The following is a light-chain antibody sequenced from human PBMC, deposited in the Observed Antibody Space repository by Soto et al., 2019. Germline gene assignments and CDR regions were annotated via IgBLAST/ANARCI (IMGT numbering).Light chain of an antibody. Sequence: SYELTQPPSVSVAPGQTARITCGGNNIGDRSVHWYQQKPGQAPVLVVFDVNDRPARIPDRFSGSKSGNTASLTISGVEAGDEADYFCHVWDRTSVHVIFGGGTKLTVL. CDR2: DVN. V-gene: IGLV3-21*02. CDR3: HVWDRTSVHVI. J-gene: IGLJ2*01. CDR1: NIGDRS.